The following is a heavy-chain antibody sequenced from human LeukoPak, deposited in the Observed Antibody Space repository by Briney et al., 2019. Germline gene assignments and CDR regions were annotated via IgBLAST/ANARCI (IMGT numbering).Heavy chain of an antibody. D-gene: IGHD6-13*01. CDR2: MNPNGGNT. Sequence: ASVKVSCKASGYTFTSYDINWVRQATGQGLEWMGWMNPNGGNTGYAQKFQGRVTMTRNTSISTAYMELSSLRSEDTAVYYCARRSWYGVYYFDYWGQGTLVTVSS. CDR1: GYTFTSYD. CDR3: ARRSWYGVYYFDY. J-gene: IGHJ4*02. V-gene: IGHV1-8*01.